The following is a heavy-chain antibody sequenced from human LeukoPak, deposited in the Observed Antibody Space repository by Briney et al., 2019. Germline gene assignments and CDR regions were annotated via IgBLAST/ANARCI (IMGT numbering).Heavy chain of an antibody. J-gene: IGHJ4*02. CDR1: GYTFTSYY. V-gene: IGHV1-46*01. Sequence: ASVKVSCKASGYTFTSYYMHWVRQAPGQGLEWMGIINPSGGSTSYAQKFQGRVTMTRDMSTSTVYMELSSLRSEDTAVYYCAREIAVVPAAIRGAFDYWGQGTLVTVSS. CDR2: INPSGGST. D-gene: IGHD2-2*01. CDR3: AREIAVVPAAIRGAFDY.